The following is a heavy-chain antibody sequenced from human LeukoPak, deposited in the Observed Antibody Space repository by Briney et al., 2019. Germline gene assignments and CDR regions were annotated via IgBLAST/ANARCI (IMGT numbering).Heavy chain of an antibody. Sequence: SETLSLTCTVSGGSISSSSYYWGWIRQPPGKGLEWIGSIYYSGSTYYNPSLKSRVTISVDTSKNQFSLKLSSVTAADTAVYYCARTGNSRSWSLLEGRFDYWGQGTLVTVSS. D-gene: IGHD6-13*01. J-gene: IGHJ4*02. CDR1: GGSISSSSYY. CDR2: IYYSGST. V-gene: IGHV4-39*01. CDR3: ARTGNSRSWSLLEGRFDY.